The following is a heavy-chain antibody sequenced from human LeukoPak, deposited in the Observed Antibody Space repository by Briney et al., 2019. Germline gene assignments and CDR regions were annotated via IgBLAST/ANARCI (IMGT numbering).Heavy chain of an antibody. Sequence: GGSLRLSCTASGFTFNNYAFHWVRQAPGKGLEWVAVISYDGSDKSYAESVKGRFTMSRDDSKNTLYLQMNSLRSEDTAVYYCARDAGTPQDFDYWGQGTLVSVSS. CDR2: ISYDGSDK. CDR3: ARDAGTPQDFDY. V-gene: IGHV3-30*04. J-gene: IGHJ4*02. CDR1: GFTFNNYA. D-gene: IGHD1-1*01.